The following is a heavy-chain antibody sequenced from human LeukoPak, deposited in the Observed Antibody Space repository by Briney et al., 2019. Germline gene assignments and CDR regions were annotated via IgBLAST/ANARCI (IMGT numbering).Heavy chain of an antibody. V-gene: IGHV3-7*01. CDR1: GFTFGNYW. Sequence: GGSLRLSCAASGFTFGNYWMIWVRQAPGQGLEWVANIKQDGSDKFYVDSVRGRFTISRDNAENSLYLQMNSLRAEDTAVYYCARSRTSGDEALAGNYWGQGTLVTVSS. D-gene: IGHD6-19*01. CDR2: IKQDGSDK. J-gene: IGHJ4*02. CDR3: ARSRTSGDEALAGNY.